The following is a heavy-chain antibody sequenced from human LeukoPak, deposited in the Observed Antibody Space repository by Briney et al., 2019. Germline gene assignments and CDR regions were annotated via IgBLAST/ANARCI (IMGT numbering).Heavy chain of an antibody. V-gene: IGHV3-23*01. CDR1: GFTFSSST. CDR2: ISGSGGNT. CDR3: VKVWAVVVVAANAFDI. Sequence: GGSLRLSCAVSGFTFSSSTMTWVRQAPGKGLEWVSGISGSGGNTYYADSVKGRFTISRDTSKNTLFLQMDSLRAEDTAVYYCVKVWAVVVVAANAFDIWGQGTMVIVSA. D-gene: IGHD2-15*01. J-gene: IGHJ3*02.